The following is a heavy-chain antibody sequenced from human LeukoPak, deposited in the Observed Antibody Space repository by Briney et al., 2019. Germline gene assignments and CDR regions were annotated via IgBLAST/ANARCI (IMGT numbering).Heavy chain of an antibody. J-gene: IGHJ6*03. CDR1: GFTFSSYS. CDR2: ISSSSSTI. D-gene: IGHD2-21*01. CDR3: AKTLWGYYYYYMDV. Sequence: GGSLRLSCAASGFTFSSYSMNWVRQAPGKGLEWVSYISSSSSTIYYADSVKGRFTISRDNAKNTLYLQMNSLRAEDTAVYYCAKTLWGYYYYYMDVWGKGTTVTVSS. V-gene: IGHV3-48*01.